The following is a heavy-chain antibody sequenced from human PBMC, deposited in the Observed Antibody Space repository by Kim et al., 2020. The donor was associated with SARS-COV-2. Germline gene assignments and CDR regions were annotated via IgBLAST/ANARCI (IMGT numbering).Heavy chain of an antibody. Sequence: GGSLRLSCAASGFTFSSYGMHWVRQAPGKGLEWVAVIWYDGSNKYYADSVKGRFTISRDNSKNTLYLQMNSLRAEDTAVYYCARGFQQVIWSSGRPFDYWGQGTLVTVSS. J-gene: IGHJ4*02. CDR2: IWYDGSNK. V-gene: IGHV3-33*01. D-gene: IGHD3-10*01. CDR3: ARGFQQVIWSSGRPFDY. CDR1: GFTFSSYG.